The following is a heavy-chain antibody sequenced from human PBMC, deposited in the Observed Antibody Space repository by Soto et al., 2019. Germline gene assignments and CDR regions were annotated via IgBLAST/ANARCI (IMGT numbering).Heavy chain of an antibody. CDR1: EFTLSRHA. J-gene: IGHJ4*02. CDR2: LGTIGT. CDR3: ARDLTTHDY. Sequence: EVQLLESGGGLVQPGGSLQLSCVGAEFTLSRHAITWVRQAPGKGLDWVSTLGTIGTFYTDSVKGRFTISRDDSKSTAYLQMSGLRAEDTAIYYCARDLTTHDYWGQGTVVTVSS. V-gene: IGHV3-23*01. D-gene: IGHD7-27*01.